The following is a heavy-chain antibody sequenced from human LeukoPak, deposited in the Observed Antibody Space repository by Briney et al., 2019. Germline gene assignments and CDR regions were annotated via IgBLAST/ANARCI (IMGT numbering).Heavy chain of an antibody. CDR1: GGSISSYY. V-gene: IGHV4-4*07. CDR3: AREGIAAARYYYYGMDV. CDR2: IYNSGST. D-gene: IGHD6-13*01. J-gene: IGHJ6*02. Sequence: SETLSLTCTVSGGSISSYYWSWIRQPAGKGLEWIGRIYNSGSTNYNPSLKSRVTMSVDTSKNQFSLKLSSVAAANTAVYYCAREGIAAARYYYYGMDVWGQGTTVTVSS.